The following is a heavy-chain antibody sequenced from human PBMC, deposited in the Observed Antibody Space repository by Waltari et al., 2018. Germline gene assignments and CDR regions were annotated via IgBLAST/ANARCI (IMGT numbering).Heavy chain of an antibody. Sequence: QLQLPESGPGLVEPSGTLSLTLAASGYSIGHNNYYWGRLRGPRGTGVQWSGSIHYIGDSYYSSALKSRVIISVSTSNNQFSLRLTSVTAADTAIYDCAKPIQTTVYWYFDLWGRGTLVTVSS. J-gene: IGHJ2*01. CDR3: AKPIQTTVYWYFDL. D-gene: IGHD4-17*01. CDR1: GYSIGHNNYY. V-gene: IGHV4-39*07. CDR2: IHYIGDS.